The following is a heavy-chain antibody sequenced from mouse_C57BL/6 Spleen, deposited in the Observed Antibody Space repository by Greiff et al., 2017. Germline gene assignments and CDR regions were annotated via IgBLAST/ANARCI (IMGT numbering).Heavy chain of an antibody. D-gene: IGHD1-1*01. J-gene: IGHJ2*01. V-gene: IGHV1-42*01. CDR3: ARMSEDYYGRGYFDY. Sequence: EVQLQQSGPELVKPGASVKISCKASGYSFTGYYMNWVKQSPEKSLEWIGEINPSTGGTTYNQKFKTKATLTVDTSSSTAYMQLKSLTTEDSAVYYCARMSEDYYGRGYFDYWGQGTTLTVSS. CDR2: INPSTGGT. CDR1: GYSFTGYY.